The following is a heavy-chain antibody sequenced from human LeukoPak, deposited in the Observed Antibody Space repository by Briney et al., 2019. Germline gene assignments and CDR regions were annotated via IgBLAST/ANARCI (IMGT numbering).Heavy chain of an antibody. D-gene: IGHD3-10*01. CDR2: ISAYNGNT. CDR3: ARGHRGRFGELYFDY. V-gene: IGHV1-18*01. CDR1: GYTFTSYG. J-gene: IGHJ4*02. Sequence: ASVKVSCKASGYTFTSYGISWVRQAPGQGLEWMGWISAYNGNTIYAQKLQGRVTMTRNTSISTACMELSSLRSEDTAVYYCARGHRGRFGELYFDYWGQGTLVTVSS.